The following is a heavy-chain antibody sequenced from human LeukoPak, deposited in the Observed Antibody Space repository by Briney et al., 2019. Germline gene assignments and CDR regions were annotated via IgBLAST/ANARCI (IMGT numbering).Heavy chain of an antibody. V-gene: IGHV3-23*01. J-gene: IGHJ4*02. CDR3: AKDSSVDY. Sequence: PGGSLRLSCAASGFTFSTFAMIWVRQPPGKGLEWVSSIFPSGGEIHYADSVRGRFTIYRDNSKNTLYLQMNSLRAEDTAVYYCAKDSSVDYWGQGTLVTVSS. CDR2: IFPSGGEI. CDR1: GFTFSTFA. D-gene: IGHD3-10*01.